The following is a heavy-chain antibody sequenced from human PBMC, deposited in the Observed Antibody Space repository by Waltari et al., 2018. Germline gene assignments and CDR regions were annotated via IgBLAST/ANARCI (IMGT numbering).Heavy chain of an antibody. V-gene: IGHV3-53*01. CDR1: GFTVSSNY. CDR2: SYSGGST. J-gene: IGHJ6*02. CDR3: ARMELRAYYYYYGMDV. Sequence: EVQLVESGGGLIQPGGSLRLSCAASGFTVSSNYLSWVRQAPGKGLEWVSVSYSGGSTYYADSVKGRFTISRDNSKNTLYLQMNSLRAEDTAVYYCARMELRAYYYYYGMDVWGQGTTVTVSS. D-gene: IGHD1-7*01.